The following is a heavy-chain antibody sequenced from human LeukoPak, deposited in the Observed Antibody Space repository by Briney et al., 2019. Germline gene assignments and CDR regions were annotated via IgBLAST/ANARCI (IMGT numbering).Heavy chain of an antibody. D-gene: IGHD1-1*01. J-gene: IGHJ4*02. CDR3: ARLNGGY. CDR1: GFTLRSYA. V-gene: IGHV3-23*01. Sequence: GGSLRLSCVAPGFTLRSYALNWVRQTPGKGLEWVSTNSGSGASKYYADAVRGRFTISRDNSRNTLQLQMNSLRAEDTAVYYCARLNGGYWGQGTLVIVSS. CDR2: NSGSGASK.